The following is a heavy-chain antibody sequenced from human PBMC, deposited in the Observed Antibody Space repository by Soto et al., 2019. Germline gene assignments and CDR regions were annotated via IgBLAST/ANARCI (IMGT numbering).Heavy chain of an antibody. Sequence: QVQLQESGPGLVKPSGTLSLTCAVSGGSISSSNWWSWVRQPPGKGLEWIGEIYHSGSTNYNPSLKSRVTLTVDKAQNQFLLKVRPVAAAGTAVYYCARGGPRYYGGMDVWGQGTTVTVSS. D-gene: IGHD3-16*01. CDR1: GGSISSSNW. CDR3: ARGGPRYYGGMDV. V-gene: IGHV4-4*02. CDR2: IYHSGST. J-gene: IGHJ6*02.